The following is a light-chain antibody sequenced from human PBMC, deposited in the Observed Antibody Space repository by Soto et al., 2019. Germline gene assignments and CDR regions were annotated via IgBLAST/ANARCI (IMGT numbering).Light chain of an antibody. Sequence: EKVMTQSPATLSVSPGERATLSCRASQSVSSNLAWYQQKPGQAPRLLIYGASTRATGIPARFSGSGSGTESTLTISSLQSEDFAVYYCHQYNNWPPYTFGQGTKLEIK. CDR1: QSVSSN. J-gene: IGKJ2*01. CDR3: HQYNNWPPYT. CDR2: GAS. V-gene: IGKV3-15*01.